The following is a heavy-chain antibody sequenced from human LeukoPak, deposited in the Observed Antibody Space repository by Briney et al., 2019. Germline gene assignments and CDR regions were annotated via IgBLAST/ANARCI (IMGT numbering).Heavy chain of an antibody. V-gene: IGHV4-59*13. J-gene: IGHJ4*02. CDR2: IYYSGST. D-gene: IGHD3-16*01. CDR1: GGPISSYY. Sequence: AETLSLTCTVSGGPISSYYGRWLRPPRGKGLEWIGYIYYSGSTNYNPSLKSRVIISVVTSNNQFSLELRSVTAADTAVYYCAREDVWYFDYWGQGTLVTVSS. CDR3: AREDVWYFDY.